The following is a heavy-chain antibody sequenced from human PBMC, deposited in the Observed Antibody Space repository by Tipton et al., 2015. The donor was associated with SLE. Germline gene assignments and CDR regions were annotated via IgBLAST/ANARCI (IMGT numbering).Heavy chain of an antibody. CDR1: GYSISSSYY. Sequence: TLSLTCAVSGYSISSSYYWSWIRQPPGKGLEWIGYIYTSGSTNYNPSLKSRVTISVDTSKNQFSLKLSSVTAADTAVYYCALLVEVVAGGWFDPWGQGTLVTVSS. CDR3: ALLVEVVAGGWFDP. D-gene: IGHD2-21*01. J-gene: IGHJ5*02. CDR2: IYTSGST. V-gene: IGHV4-4*08.